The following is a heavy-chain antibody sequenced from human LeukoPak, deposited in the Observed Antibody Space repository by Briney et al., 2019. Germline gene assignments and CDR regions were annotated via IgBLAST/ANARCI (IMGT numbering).Heavy chain of an antibody. Sequence: ASVKVSCKASGYTFTGYYMHWVRQPPGQGLEWVRIINPGDGGTSYAQKFQGRATMSRDTSTSTLYMELSSLRSEDTALYYCAREPRKDGHNGMDVWGQGTTVTVSS. CDR3: AREPRKDGHNGMDV. CDR2: INPGDGGT. V-gene: IGHV1-46*01. D-gene: IGHD5-24*01. CDR1: GYTFTGYY. J-gene: IGHJ6*02.